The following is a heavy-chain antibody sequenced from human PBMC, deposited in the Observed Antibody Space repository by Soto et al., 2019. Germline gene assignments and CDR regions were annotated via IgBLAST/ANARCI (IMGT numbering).Heavy chain of an antibody. Sequence: PGGSLRLSCAASGFTFSSYWMHWVRQAPGKGLEWVSSISSSSSYIYYADSVKGRFTISRDNAKNSLYLQMNSLRAEDTAVYYCAREIAVAGTKKEDGEDWGQGTLVTVSS. J-gene: IGHJ4*02. CDR2: ISSSSSYI. D-gene: IGHD6-19*01. V-gene: IGHV3-21*01. CDR3: AREIAVAGTKKEDGED. CDR1: GFTFSSYW.